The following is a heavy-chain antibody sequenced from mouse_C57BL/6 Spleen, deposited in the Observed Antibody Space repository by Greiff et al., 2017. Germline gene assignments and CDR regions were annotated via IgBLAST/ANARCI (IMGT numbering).Heavy chain of an antibody. Sequence: EVQLQQSGPELVKPGASVKMSCKASGYTFTDYNMHWVKQSHGKSLEWIGYINPNNGGTSYNQKFKGKATLTVNKSSSTAYMELRSLTSEDSAVYYCARITTVVVPFDYWGQGTTLTVSS. CDR2: INPNNGGT. CDR1: GYTFTDYN. J-gene: IGHJ2*01. CDR3: ARITTVVVPFDY. V-gene: IGHV1-22*01. D-gene: IGHD1-1*01.